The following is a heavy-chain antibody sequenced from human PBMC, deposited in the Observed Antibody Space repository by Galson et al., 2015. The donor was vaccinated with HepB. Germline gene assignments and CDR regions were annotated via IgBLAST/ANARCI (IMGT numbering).Heavy chain of an antibody. CDR1: GFTVSTNY. CDR2: IYSDGGK. J-gene: IGHJ4*02. V-gene: IGHV3-53*05. D-gene: IGHD1-26*01. CDR3: AKGLLAGATTPPDY. Sequence: SLRLSCAASGFTVSTNYLSWVRQAPGEGLEWVSTIYSDGGKYYADSVKGRFTISRDNSKNTLRLQMNSLRAEDTAVYYCAKGLLAGATTPPDYWGQGTLVTVSS.